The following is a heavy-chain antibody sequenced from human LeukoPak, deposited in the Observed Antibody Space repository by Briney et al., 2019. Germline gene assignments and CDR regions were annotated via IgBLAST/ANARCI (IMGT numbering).Heavy chain of an antibody. Sequence: GGSLKLSCAASGFTFSGSAMHWVRQASGRGLEWIGRIRGKPNNYATAYAASVKGRFTISRDDSRNTAYLQMNSLRTKDSAVYYGAGPYDTSGHAFDYWGQGTLVTVSS. J-gene: IGHJ4*02. CDR3: AGPYDTSGHAFDY. CDR2: IRGKPNNYAT. D-gene: IGHD3-22*01. CDR1: GFTFSGSA. V-gene: IGHV3-73*01.